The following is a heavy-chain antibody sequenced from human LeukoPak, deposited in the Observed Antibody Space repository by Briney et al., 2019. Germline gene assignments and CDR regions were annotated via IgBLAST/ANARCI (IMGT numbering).Heavy chain of an antibody. CDR3: ARATTYPAGDAFDI. CDR1: GFTFSSYS. Sequence: KTGGSLRLSCAAYGFTFSSYSMNWVRQAPGKGLEWVSSISSSSSYIYYADSVKGRFTISRDNAKNSLYLQMNSLRAEDTAVYYCARATTYPAGDAFDIWGQGTMVTVSS. J-gene: IGHJ3*02. CDR2: ISSSSSYI. V-gene: IGHV3-21*01. D-gene: IGHD1-7*01.